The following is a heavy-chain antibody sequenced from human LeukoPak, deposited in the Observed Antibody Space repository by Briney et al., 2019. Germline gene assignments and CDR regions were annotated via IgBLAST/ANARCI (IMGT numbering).Heavy chain of an antibody. V-gene: IGHV3-23*01. CDR2: IRGNGET. Sequence: PGGSLRLSCAASGLSFSSFAMSWVRQGPARGLEWVSSIRGNGETFYADSVKGRFTISRDNSKNMLYLQMSSLRAEDTAVYYCAKMQGYFDYWGQGTLVPVSS. CDR3: AKMQGYFDY. CDR1: GLSFSSFA. J-gene: IGHJ4*02.